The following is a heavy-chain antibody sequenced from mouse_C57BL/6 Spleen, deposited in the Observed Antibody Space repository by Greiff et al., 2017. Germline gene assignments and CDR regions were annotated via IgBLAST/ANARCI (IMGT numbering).Heavy chain of an antibody. J-gene: IGHJ3*01. CDR1: GYTFTSYW. CDR3: ARSGFITTVVRAY. CDR2: IYPGSGNT. Sequence: VQLQQPGAELVKPGASVKMSCKASGYTFTSYWITWVKQRPGQGLEWIGDIYPGSGNTNYNEKFKSKATLTVDTSSSTAYMQLSSLTSEDSAVYYCARSGFITTVVRAYWGQGALVTVSA. V-gene: IGHV1-55*01. D-gene: IGHD1-1*01.